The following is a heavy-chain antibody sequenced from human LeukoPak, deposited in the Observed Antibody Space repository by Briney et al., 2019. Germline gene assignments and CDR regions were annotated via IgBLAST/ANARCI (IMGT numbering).Heavy chain of an antibody. D-gene: IGHD6-6*01. CDR2: ISGSGGRT. CDR3: AKDRQQVVRWYFDL. CDR1: GFTFRNFW. V-gene: IGHV3-23*01. J-gene: IGHJ2*01. Sequence: PGGSLRLSCAASGFTFRNFWMSWVRQAPGKGLECVSGISGSGGRTYYADSVKGRFTISRDNSKNMLYLQMNSLRAEDTAVYYCAKDRQQVVRWYFDLWGRGTLVTVSS.